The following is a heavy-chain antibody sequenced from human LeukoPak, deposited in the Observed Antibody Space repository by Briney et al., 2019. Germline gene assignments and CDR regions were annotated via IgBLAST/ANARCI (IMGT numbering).Heavy chain of an antibody. Sequence: ASVKVSCKASGYTFTSHGISWVRQAPGQGLEWMGWISAYNGNTNYAQKLQGRVIMTTDTSTSTAYMELRSLRSDDTAVYYCARDIVVVPAATAPDYWGQGTLVTVS. CDR3: ARDIVVVPAATAPDY. D-gene: IGHD2-2*01. CDR1: GYTFTSHG. CDR2: ISAYNGNT. J-gene: IGHJ4*02. V-gene: IGHV1-18*01.